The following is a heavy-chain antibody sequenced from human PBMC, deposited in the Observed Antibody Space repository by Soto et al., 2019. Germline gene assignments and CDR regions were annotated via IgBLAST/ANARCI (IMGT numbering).Heavy chain of an antibody. D-gene: IGHD2-2*01. CDR3: ARRYCSSASCPRNYYGMDV. CDR2: IDPIDSYT. J-gene: IGHJ6*02. Sequence: PGESQKISCKGSGYNFASYWISWVRQMLGKGLEWMGRIDPIDSYTNYSPSFQGHVTISADKSISTAYLQWSSLKASDTAMYYCARRYCSSASCPRNYYGMDVWGQGTTVTVSS. V-gene: IGHV5-10-1*01. CDR1: GYNFASYW.